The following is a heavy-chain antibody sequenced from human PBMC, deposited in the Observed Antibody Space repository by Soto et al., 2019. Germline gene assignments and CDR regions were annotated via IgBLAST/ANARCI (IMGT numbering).Heavy chain of an antibody. J-gene: IGHJ4*02. CDR3: ARVGYSYGLSFDY. V-gene: IGHV4-4*02. CDR1: GGSISSSNW. Sequence: TSETLSLTCAVSGGSISSSNWWSWVRQPPGKGLEWIGEIYHSGSTNYNPSLKSRVTISVDKSKNQFSLKLSSVTAADTAVYYCARVGYSYGLSFDYWGQGTLVTVS. D-gene: IGHD5-18*01. CDR2: IYHSGST.